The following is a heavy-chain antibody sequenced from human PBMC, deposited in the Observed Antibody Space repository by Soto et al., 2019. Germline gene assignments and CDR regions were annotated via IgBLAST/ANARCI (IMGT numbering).Heavy chain of an antibody. CDR3: ARVGGYCSWSYYPWSLFAS. CDR2: INPNSGGT. CDR1: GYTFTGYY. D-gene: IGHD1-26*01. J-gene: IGHJ1*01. V-gene: IGHV1-2*02. Sequence: VNGSCKASGYTFTGYYMHWVRQAPGQGLEWMGWINPNSGGTNYAQKFQGRVTMTRDTSISTAYMELSRLRSDDTAVYYCARVGGYCSWSYYPWSLFASCGQRSLVSVSA.